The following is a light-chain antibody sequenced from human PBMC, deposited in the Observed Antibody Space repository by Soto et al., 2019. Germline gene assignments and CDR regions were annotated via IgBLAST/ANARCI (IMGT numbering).Light chain of an antibody. Sequence: DIVMTQSPDSLAVSLGERATINCKSSQSILYSSDNKNYLAWYQQKAGQPPMLLFYWASTRESGVPDRFSGSGSGTDFSLTISSLQAEDVAVYFCQQYYKTPLTFGGGTKVEIK. V-gene: IGKV4-1*01. J-gene: IGKJ4*01. CDR3: QQYYKTPLT. CDR2: WAS. CDR1: QSILYSSDNKNY.